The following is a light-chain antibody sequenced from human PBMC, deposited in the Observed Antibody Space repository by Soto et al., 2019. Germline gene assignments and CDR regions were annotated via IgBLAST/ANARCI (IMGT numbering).Light chain of an antibody. CDR3: QQRSNWPQLT. J-gene: IGKJ4*01. Sequence: ETVFTQSPPTLSFPPRETATLSCRASQSVSSYLAWYQQKPGQAPRLLIYDASNRATGIPARFSGSGSGTDFTLTISSLEPEDFAVYYCQQRSNWPQLTFGGGTKVEIK. V-gene: IGKV3-11*01. CDR2: DAS. CDR1: QSVSSY.